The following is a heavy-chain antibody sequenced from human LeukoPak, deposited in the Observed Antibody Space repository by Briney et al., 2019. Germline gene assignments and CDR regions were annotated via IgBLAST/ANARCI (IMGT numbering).Heavy chain of an antibody. CDR2: ISRDGLDT. CDR3: ARGGDCRH. Sequence: SGGSLRLSCAASEFTFSTYAMHWVRQAPGKGPEWVAVISRDGLDTYYADSVRGRFTISRDNSMDTLYLQMNSLRAEDTAVYYCARGGDCRHWGQGTLVTVSS. J-gene: IGHJ4*02. CDR1: EFTFSTYA. V-gene: IGHV3-30*04. D-gene: IGHD2-21*02.